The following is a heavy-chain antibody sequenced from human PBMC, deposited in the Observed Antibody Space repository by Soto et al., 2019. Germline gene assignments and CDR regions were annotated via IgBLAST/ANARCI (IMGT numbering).Heavy chain of an antibody. D-gene: IGHD2-2*01. CDR3: ARDMPAASPDYHYGMDV. CDR1: WFIVSSNY. J-gene: IGHJ6*02. Sequence: VGSLRLSCAASWFIVSSNYMSWVRQAPGKGLEWVSVIYSGGTTYYADSVKGRFTISGDNSKNTLYLQMNSLRAEDTAVYYCARDMPAASPDYHYGMDVWGQGTTVTVSS. CDR2: IYSGGTT. V-gene: IGHV3-53*01.